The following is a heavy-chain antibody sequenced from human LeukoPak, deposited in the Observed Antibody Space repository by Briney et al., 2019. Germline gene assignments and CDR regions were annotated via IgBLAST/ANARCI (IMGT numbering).Heavy chain of an antibody. CDR2: ISYDGSNK. V-gene: IGHV3-30-3*01. CDR3: ARDYDYVWGSYLDY. D-gene: IGHD3-16*02. Sequence: PGGSLRLSCAASGFTFSSYAMHWVRQAPGKGLEWVAVISYDGSNKHYADSVKGRFTISRDNSKNTLYLQMNSLRAEDTAVYYCARDYDYVWGSYLDYWGQGTLVTVSS. CDR1: GFTFSSYA. J-gene: IGHJ4*02.